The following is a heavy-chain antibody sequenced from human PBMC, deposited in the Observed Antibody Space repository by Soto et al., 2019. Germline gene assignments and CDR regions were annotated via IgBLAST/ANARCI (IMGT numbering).Heavy chain of an antibody. CDR2: INWNGGST. J-gene: IGHJ6*02. CDR1: GFTFDDYG. V-gene: IGHV3-20*04. D-gene: IGHD3-10*01. CDR3: ARFSSEGFGELATHYYYYYGMDV. Sequence: EVQLVESGGGVVRPGGSLRLSCAASGFTFDDYGMGWVRQAPGKGLEWVSGINWNGGSTGYVDSVKGRFTISRDNAKNSLYLQMNSLRAEDTALYYCARFSSEGFGELATHYYYYYGMDVWGQGTTVTVSS.